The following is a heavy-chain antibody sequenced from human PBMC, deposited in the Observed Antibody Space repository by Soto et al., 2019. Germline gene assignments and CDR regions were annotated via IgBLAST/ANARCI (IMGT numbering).Heavy chain of an antibody. CDR3: AREIDGMDV. CDR1: GFTLSSAI. V-gene: IGHV3-30*03. CDR2: MSYDESNR. Sequence: VQLVESGGGVVQPGRSLRLSCAASGFTLSSAIMHWVRQAPGKGLEWVAAMSYDESNRYYAASVKGRFTISGDNSNNTLYLQMNSLRLEDTAVYYCAREIDGMDVWGQGTTVTVSS. J-gene: IGHJ6*02.